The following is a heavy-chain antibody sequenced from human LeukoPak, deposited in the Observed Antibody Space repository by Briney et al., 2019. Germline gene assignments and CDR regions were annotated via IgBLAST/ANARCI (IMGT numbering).Heavy chain of an antibody. V-gene: IGHV3-30-3*01. Sequence: PGGSLRLSCAASGFTFSSYAMHWVRQAPGKGLEWVAVISYDGSNKYYADSVKGRFTISRDNSKNTLYLQMNSLRAEDTAVYYCLTLPTVREPGDAFDIWGQGTMVAVSS. D-gene: IGHD4-17*01. CDR1: GFTFSSYA. CDR3: LTLPTVREPGDAFDI. J-gene: IGHJ3*02. CDR2: ISYDGSNK.